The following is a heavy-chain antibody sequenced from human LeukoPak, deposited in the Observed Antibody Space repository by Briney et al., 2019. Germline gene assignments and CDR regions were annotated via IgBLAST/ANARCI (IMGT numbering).Heavy chain of an antibody. CDR1: GFTFSSYA. CDR2: ISGSGGST. V-gene: IGHV3-23*01. CDR3: AKDGGYVDTAMDDAFDI. J-gene: IGHJ3*02. Sequence: PGGSLRLSCAASGFTFSSYAMSWVRQAPGKGLEWVSAISGSGGSTYYADSVKGRFTISRDNSKNTLYLQMNSLRAEDTAVYYCAKDGGYVDTAMDDAFDIRGQGTMVTVSS. D-gene: IGHD5-18*01.